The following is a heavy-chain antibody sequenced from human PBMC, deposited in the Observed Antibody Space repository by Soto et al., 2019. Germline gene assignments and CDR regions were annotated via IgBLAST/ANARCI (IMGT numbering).Heavy chain of an antibody. V-gene: IGHV3-23*01. CDR1: GFTFSSYA. D-gene: IGHD6-6*01. CDR2: ISGSGGST. CDR3: AKGHISSIAAYYFDY. J-gene: IGHJ4*01. Sequence: GGSLRLSCAASGFTFSSYAMSWVRQAPGKGLEWVSAISGSGGSTYYADSVKGRFTISRDNSKNTLYLQMNSLRAEDTAVYYCAKGHISSIAAYYFDYWGHGTLVTVSS.